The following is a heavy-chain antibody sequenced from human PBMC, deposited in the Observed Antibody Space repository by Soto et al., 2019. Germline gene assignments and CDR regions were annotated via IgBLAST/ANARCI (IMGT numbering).Heavy chain of an antibody. CDR1: GFTFGNYW. J-gene: IGHJ6*02. CDR3: ARDQEAGSFFPYYYGMDV. CDR2: IKQDGSER. V-gene: IGHV3-7*01. Sequence: GGSLRLSCAASGFTFGNYWMSWVRQAPGKGPEWVANIKQDGSERNYVDSVKGRFTISRDNAENSLYLQMDSLRAEDTAVYYCARDQEAGSFFPYYYGMDVWGQGTTVTVSS. D-gene: IGHD6-19*01.